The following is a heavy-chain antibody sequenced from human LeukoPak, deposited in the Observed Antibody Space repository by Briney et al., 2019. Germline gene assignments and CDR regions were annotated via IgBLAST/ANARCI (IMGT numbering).Heavy chain of an antibody. CDR1: GFTFSNYA. J-gene: IGHJ4*02. Sequence: GGSLRLSRAASGFTFSNYAMCWVRQAPGKGLEWVSGISGGGGTTYYADSVKGRFTISRDNSKNTLYLQMHSLRAEDTAVYYCAKDRVYYFDSSGYSCDYWGQGSLVTVSS. V-gene: IGHV3-23*01. D-gene: IGHD3-22*01. CDR2: ISGGGGTT. CDR3: AKDRVYYFDSSGYSCDY.